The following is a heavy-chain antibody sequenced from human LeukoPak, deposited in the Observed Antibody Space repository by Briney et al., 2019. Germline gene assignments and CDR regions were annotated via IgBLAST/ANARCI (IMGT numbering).Heavy chain of an antibody. Sequence: SETLSLTCAVYGGSFRSYYWNWIRQPPGKGLEWIGEINHSGSTNYNPSLKSRVTVSADTSKNQFSLKLSSVTAADTALYYCARIGSDNYYYYMDVWGKGTTVTVSS. CDR1: GGSFRSYY. V-gene: IGHV4-34*01. CDR2: INHSGST. CDR3: ARIGSDNYYYYMDV. J-gene: IGHJ6*03. D-gene: IGHD6-25*01.